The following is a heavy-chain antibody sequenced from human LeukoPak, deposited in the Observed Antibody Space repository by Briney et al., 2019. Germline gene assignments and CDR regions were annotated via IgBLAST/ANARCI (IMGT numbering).Heavy chain of an antibody. V-gene: IGHV4-61*02. D-gene: IGHD6-13*01. CDR3: AGSSSWSHFDY. CDR2: IYTSGST. J-gene: IGHJ4*02. CDR1: GGSISSGSYY. Sequence: SETLSLTCTVSGGSISSGSYYWSWIRQPAGKGLEWIGRIYTSGSTNYNPSLKSRVTMSVDTSKNQFSLKLSSVTAADTAVYYCAGSSSWSHFDYWGQGTLVTVSS.